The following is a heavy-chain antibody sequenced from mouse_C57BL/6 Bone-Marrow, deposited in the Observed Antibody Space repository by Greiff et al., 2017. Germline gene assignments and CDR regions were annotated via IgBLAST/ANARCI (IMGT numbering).Heavy chain of an antibody. CDR3: ARRDGPYFDY. D-gene: IGHD2-3*01. CDR2: ISDGGSYT. Sequence: EVQVVESGGGLVKPGGSLKLSCAASGFTFSSYAMSWVRQTPEKRLEWVATISDGGSYTYYPDNVKGRFTISRDNAKNNLYLQMSHLKSEDTAMYYCARRDGPYFDYWGQGTTLTVSS. CDR1: GFTFSSYA. V-gene: IGHV5-4*01. J-gene: IGHJ2*01.